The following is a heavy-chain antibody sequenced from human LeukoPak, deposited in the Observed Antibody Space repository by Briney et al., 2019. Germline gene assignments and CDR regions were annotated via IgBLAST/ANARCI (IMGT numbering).Heavy chain of an antibody. D-gene: IGHD7-27*01. CDR2: ISSSSSTI. J-gene: IGHJ6*02. V-gene: IGHV3-48*01. Sequence: GGSLRLSCAASGFTFSTYAMSWVRQAPGKGLEWVSYISSSSSTIYYADSVKGRFTISRDNAKNSLYLQMNSLRAEDTAVYYCARDGDPYYYYGMDVWGQGTTVTVSS. CDR1: GFTFSTYA. CDR3: ARDGDPYYYYGMDV.